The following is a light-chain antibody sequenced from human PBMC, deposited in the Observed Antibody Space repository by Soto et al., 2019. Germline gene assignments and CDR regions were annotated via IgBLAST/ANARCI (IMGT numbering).Light chain of an antibody. V-gene: IGKV3-15*01. Sequence: EIVMTQSPATLSVSPGERATLSCRASQSLGSNLAWYQQMPGQVPRLLIYGASTRATGIPARFSGSGSGTEFTLTISRLQSEDFAVYYCQQYKNWPPLTFGGGTKVEIK. CDR1: QSLGSN. CDR3: QQYKNWPPLT. J-gene: IGKJ4*01. CDR2: GAS.